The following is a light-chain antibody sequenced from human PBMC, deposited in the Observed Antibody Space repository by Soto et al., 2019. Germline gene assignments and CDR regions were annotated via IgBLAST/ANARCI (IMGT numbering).Light chain of an antibody. V-gene: IGKV1-5*03. J-gene: IGKJ1*01. Sequence: DIQMTHSPSTLSASVGDRVTITCRASQTISSWLAWYQQKPGKAPKLLIYKASSLESGVPSRFSGSGSGTEFTLTISSLQPDDFETYYCQQYHNLWTFGQGTKVDXK. CDR2: KAS. CDR1: QTISSW. CDR3: QQYHNLWT.